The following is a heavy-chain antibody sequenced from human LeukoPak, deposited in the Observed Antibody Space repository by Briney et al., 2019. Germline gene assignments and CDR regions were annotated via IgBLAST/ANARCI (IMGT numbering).Heavy chain of an antibody. Sequence: PGGSLRLSCSASGFTFSSYSMNWVRQAPGKGLEWVSSISSSSSYIYYADSVKGRFTISRDNAKNSLYLQMNSLRAEDTAVYYCARDVDDYEGWGGMDVWGQGTTVTVSS. D-gene: IGHD3-22*01. V-gene: IGHV3-21*01. CDR3: ARDVDDYEGWGGMDV. CDR2: ISSSSSYI. CDR1: GFTFSSYS. J-gene: IGHJ6*02.